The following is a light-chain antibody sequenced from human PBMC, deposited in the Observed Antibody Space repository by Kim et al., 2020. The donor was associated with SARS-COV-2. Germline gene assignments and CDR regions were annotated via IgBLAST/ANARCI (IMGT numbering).Light chain of an antibody. Sequence: DIQMTQSPSSLSASVGDRVTITCRASQGISNSLAWYQQKPGKAPKLLLYAASRLESGVPSRFSGSGSGTDYTLTISSLQPEDFATYYCQQYYSTPRWTFGQGTKVDIK. J-gene: IGKJ1*01. CDR1: QGISNS. CDR3: QQYYSTPRWT. CDR2: AAS. V-gene: IGKV1-NL1*01.